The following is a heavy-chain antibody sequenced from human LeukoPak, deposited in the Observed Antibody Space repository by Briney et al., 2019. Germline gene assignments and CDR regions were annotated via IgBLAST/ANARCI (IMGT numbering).Heavy chain of an antibody. J-gene: IGHJ4*02. Sequence: GGSLRLCCAASGFTSSSYAMSWVRQAPGKGLEWVSAISGSGGSTYYADSVKGRFTISRDNSKNTLYLQMNSLRAEDTAVYYCAKDPSVAGTSDYWGQGTLVTVSS. CDR3: AKDPSVAGTSDY. D-gene: IGHD6-19*01. CDR2: ISGSGGST. V-gene: IGHV3-23*01. CDR1: GFTSSSYA.